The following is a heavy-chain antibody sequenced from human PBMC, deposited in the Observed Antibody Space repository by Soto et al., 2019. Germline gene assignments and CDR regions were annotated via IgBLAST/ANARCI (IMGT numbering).Heavy chain of an antibody. CDR1: GFSFSSVW. CDR2: IKYDGSEE. CDR3: VTDLNWQGH. J-gene: IGHJ4*02. Sequence: PGGSLRLSCVVSGFSFSSVWMTWVRQAPGKGLECVANIKYDGSEEYYVDSVKGRFTISRDNARNSLYLQMNSLRDEDSAVYYCVTDLNWQGHRGQGTLVTVSS. V-gene: IGHV3-7*01.